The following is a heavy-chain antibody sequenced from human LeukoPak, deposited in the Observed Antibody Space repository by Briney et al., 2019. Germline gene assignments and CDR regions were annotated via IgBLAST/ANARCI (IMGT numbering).Heavy chain of an antibody. CDR3: ARSGDYGDYLDY. J-gene: IGHJ4*02. CDR2: IYYSGST. V-gene: IGHV4-59*01. D-gene: IGHD4-17*01. Sequence: SETLSLICTVSGGSISSYYWSWIRQPPGKGLEGIGYIYYSGSTNYNPSLKSRVTISVDPSKNQFSLKLSSVTAADTAVYYSARSGDYGDYLDYWGQGTLVTVSS. CDR1: GGSISSYY.